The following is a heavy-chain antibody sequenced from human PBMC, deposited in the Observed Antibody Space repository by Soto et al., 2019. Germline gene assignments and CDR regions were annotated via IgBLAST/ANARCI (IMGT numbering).Heavy chain of an antibody. CDR3: ARIIGYGYHYYGLDV. D-gene: IGHD5-18*01. J-gene: IGHJ6*02. CDR1: GFTFSSYA. V-gene: IGHV3-21*01. Sequence: RLSCAASGFTFSSYAMHWVRQAPGKGLEWVSSINSSGSYKYYADSVKGRFTISRDNAKNSLYLQMNSLRAEDTAVYYCARIIGYGYHYYGLDVWGQGTTVTVSS. CDR2: INSSGSYK.